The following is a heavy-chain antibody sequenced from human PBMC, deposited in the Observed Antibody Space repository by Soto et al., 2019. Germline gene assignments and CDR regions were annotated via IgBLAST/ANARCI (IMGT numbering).Heavy chain of an antibody. Sequence: NPSETLSLTCSVSGVTMSYGGYSWSWIRQSPGKGLEWIGSIYYSGSTYYNPSLKSRVTISVDTSKNQFSLKLTSVTAADTAVYYCADGLHCGGDCPISEYFHHWGQGTLVTVSS. CDR1: GVTMSYGGYS. CDR3: ADGLHCGGDCPISEYFHH. J-gene: IGHJ1*01. D-gene: IGHD2-21*02. CDR2: IYYSGST. V-gene: IGHV4-39*01.